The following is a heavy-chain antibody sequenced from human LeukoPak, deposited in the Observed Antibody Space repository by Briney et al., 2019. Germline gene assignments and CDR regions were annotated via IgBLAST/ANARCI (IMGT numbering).Heavy chain of an antibody. CDR3: AKSLSTYYYDSSGYYYDY. D-gene: IGHD3-22*01. J-gene: IGHJ4*02. CDR1: GYTFTSYY. V-gene: IGHV1-46*01. Sequence: ASVKVSCKASGYTFTSYYMHWVRQAHGQGLEWMGIINPSGGSTSYAQKFQGRVTMTRDTSTSTVYMELSSLRSEDTAVYYCAKSLSTYYYDSSGYYYDYWGQGTLVTVSS. CDR2: INPSGGST.